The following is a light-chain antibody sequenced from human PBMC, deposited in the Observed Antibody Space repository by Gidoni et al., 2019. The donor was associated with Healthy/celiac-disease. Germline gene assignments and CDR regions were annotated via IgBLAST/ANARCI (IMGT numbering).Light chain of an antibody. Sequence: ESVLTQSPATLSLSPGERATLSCRASQSVSSYLAWDQQKPGQAPRLLIYDASNRATGIPARFSGSGSGTDFTLTISSLEPEDFAVYYCQQRSNWPPSITFXQXTRLEIK. CDR3: QQRSNWPPSIT. V-gene: IGKV3-11*01. CDR2: DAS. CDR1: QSVSSY. J-gene: IGKJ5*01.